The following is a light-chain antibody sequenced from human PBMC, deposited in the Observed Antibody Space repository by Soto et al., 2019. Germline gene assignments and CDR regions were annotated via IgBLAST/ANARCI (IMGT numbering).Light chain of an antibody. Sequence: EIVLTQSPGTLSLSPGERAPLSCRARQSFSNNYLAWYQQKPGQAPRLLIYDASNRATGIPARLSGSGSGTDFTLTISSLEPEDFAVYYCQQRSNWPPITFGQGTRLEI. J-gene: IGKJ5*01. V-gene: IGKV3-11*01. CDR2: DAS. CDR1: QSFSNNY. CDR3: QQRSNWPPIT.